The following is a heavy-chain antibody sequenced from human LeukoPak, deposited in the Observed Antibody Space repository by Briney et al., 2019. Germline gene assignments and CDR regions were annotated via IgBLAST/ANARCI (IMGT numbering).Heavy chain of an antibody. CDR1: GFTFSTSA. Sequence: SVKVSCKTSGFTFSTSAIQWVRQARGQPLEWIGWIVVGSGDTRYAQKVQDRVTITRHMSTSTASMELSNLRSEDTVVYYCAAETYSDKCCWFDPWGPGTLVTVSS. V-gene: IGHV1-58*02. CDR2: IVVGSGDT. CDR3: AAETYSDKCCWFDP. J-gene: IGHJ5*02. D-gene: IGHD6-13*01.